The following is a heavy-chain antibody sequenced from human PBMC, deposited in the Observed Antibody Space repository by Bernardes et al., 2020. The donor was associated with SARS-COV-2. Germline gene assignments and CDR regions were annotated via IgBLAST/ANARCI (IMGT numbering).Heavy chain of an antibody. CDR1: GFNFHSYV. V-gene: IGHV3-23*01. CDR3: AHSYCGSSNCYLNFQH. Sequence: GGSLRLSCAASGFNFHSYVINWVRQAPGKGLEWVSTISDTGATRDYAESVKGRFTVSRDSSSDTFHLQMNSLRTEDTALYYCAHSYCGSSNCYLNFQHWGQGTLVTVSS. J-gene: IGHJ1*01. CDR2: ISDTGATR. D-gene: IGHD2-2*01.